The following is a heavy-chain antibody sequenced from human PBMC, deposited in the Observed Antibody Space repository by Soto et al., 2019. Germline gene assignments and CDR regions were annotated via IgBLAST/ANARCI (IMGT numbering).Heavy chain of an antibody. V-gene: IGHV1-18*01. J-gene: IGHJ4*01. CDR3: SRVTSIPASGDY. Sequence: QVQLVQSGAEVKKPGASVKVSCKASGYTFTNYGINWVRQAPGQGLEWLGWVSAYNGERRYAQRVQARVIMTTDTSTTTAYMELRSLRSDDTAVYYCSRVTSIPASGDYWGQGTRVTVSS. D-gene: IGHD6-6*01. CDR2: VSAYNGER. CDR1: GYTFTNYG.